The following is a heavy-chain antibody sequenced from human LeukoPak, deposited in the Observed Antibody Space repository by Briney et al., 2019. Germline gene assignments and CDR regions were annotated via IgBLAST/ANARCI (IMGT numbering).Heavy chain of an antibody. D-gene: IGHD2-21*02. CDR3: AKADDSIVAVTAIPEYFQH. CDR2: ISSSGSTI. Sequence: GGSLRLSCAASGFTFSDYYMSWIRQAPGKGLEWVSYISSSGSTIYYADSVKGRFTISRDNAKNSLYLQMNSLRAEDTAVYYCAKADDSIVAVTAIPEYFQHWGQGTLVTVSS. CDR1: GFTFSDYY. V-gene: IGHV3-11*01. J-gene: IGHJ1*01.